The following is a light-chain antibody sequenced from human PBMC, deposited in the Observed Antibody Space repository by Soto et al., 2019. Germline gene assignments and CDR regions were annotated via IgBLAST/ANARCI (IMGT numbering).Light chain of an antibody. CDR3: SSYAGSNVYV. J-gene: IGLJ1*01. CDR2: EVS. V-gene: IGLV2-8*01. CDR1: SSDVGGYNL. Sequence: QSVLTQPPSASGSPGQSVTISCTGTSSDVGGYNLVSWYQQHPGKAPKLMIYEVSYRPSGVPDRFSGSKSANTASLTVSGLQAEDEADYYCSSYAGSNVYVFGTGTKVTV.